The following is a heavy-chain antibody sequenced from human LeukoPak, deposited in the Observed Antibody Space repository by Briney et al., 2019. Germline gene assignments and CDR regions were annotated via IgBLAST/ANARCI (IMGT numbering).Heavy chain of an antibody. Sequence: GGSLSLSCAASGFTFSSYGMHWVRQAPGKGLEWVAVISYDGSNKYYADSVKGRFTISRDNSKNTLYLQMNSLRAEDTAVYYCAKDHSGGYSYGYEIDYYYGMDVWGQGTTVTVSS. CDR1: GFTFSSYG. CDR2: ISYDGSNK. V-gene: IGHV3-30*18. D-gene: IGHD5-18*01. CDR3: AKDHSGGYSYGYEIDYYYGMDV. J-gene: IGHJ6*02.